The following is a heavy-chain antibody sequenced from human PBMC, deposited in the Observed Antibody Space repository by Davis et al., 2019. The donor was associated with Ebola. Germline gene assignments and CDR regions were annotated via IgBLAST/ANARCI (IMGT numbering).Heavy chain of an antibody. J-gene: IGHJ4*02. CDR1: GYTFTDYN. V-gene: IGHV1-2*06. CDR3: ARRGGNAFDY. Sequence: ASVKVSCKASGYTFTDYNIHWMRQAPGQGLEWLGRVILKSGATNYAQKFQGRVTMTRDTSISTVYMELSSLRSDDTAVYFCARRGGNAFDYWGQGTPVTVSS. D-gene: IGHD4-23*01. CDR2: VILKSGAT.